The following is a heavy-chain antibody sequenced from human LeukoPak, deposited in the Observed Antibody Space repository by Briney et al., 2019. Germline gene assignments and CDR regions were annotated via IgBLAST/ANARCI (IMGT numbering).Heavy chain of an antibody. J-gene: IGHJ4*02. CDR2: IRYDGSNK. Sequence: GGSLRLSCAASGFTFSSYGMHWVRQAPGKGLEWVAFIRYDGSNKYYADSVKGRFTISRDNSKNTLYLQMNSLRTEDTAVYYCAKDGLTYYYDSSGYYPGGYWGQGTLVTVSS. V-gene: IGHV3-30*02. CDR1: GFTFSSYG. CDR3: AKDGLTYYYDSSGYYPGGY. D-gene: IGHD3-22*01.